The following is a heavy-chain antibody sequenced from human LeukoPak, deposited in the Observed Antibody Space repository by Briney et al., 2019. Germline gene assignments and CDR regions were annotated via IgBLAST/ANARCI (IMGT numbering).Heavy chain of an antibody. CDR2: IYYSGST. Sequence: SETLSLTCTVSGGSISSYDWSWIRQPPGKGLEWIGYIYYSGSTNYNPSLKSRVTISVDTSKNQFSLKLSSVTAADTAVYYCARGPSPYYYGSGSYYNSRGYFDYWGQGTLVTVSS. CDR1: GGSISSYD. CDR3: ARGPSPYYYGSGSYYNSRGYFDY. V-gene: IGHV4-59*12. D-gene: IGHD3-10*01. J-gene: IGHJ4*02.